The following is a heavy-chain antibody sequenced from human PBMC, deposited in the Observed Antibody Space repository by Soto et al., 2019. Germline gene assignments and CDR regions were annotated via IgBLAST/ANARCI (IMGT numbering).Heavy chain of an antibody. Sequence: QVQLVQSGAEVKKPGASVKVSCRASGYTFTSYGLSWVRQAPGQGLEGMGWISADNGNTNYAQKLQGRVTMTTDTSMRTASMEFGGLGSDYTAGDCCVIDIGVSGRGCWGEAPLATVS. J-gene: IGHJ4*02. CDR3: VIDIGVSGRGC. V-gene: IGHV1-18*01. CDR2: ISADNGNT. D-gene: IGHD1-26*01. CDR1: GYTFTSYG.